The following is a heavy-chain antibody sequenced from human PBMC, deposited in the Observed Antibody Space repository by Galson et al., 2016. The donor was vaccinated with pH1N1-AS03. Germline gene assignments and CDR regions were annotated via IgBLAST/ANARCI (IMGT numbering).Heavy chain of an antibody. CDR2: ISNDGRNV. Sequence: SLRLSCAASGFTFSSYWMSWVRQAPGKGLEWVSRISNDGRNVRYADFVKGRFAVSRDNAKNTVFLQMNSLRADDTAVYFCARRNPNPNFAIWYQHDYGMDVWGQGTTVTVSS. CDR3: ARRNPNPNFAIWYQHDYGMDV. D-gene: IGHD2-2*01. V-gene: IGHV3-74*01. CDR1: GFTFSSYW. J-gene: IGHJ6*02.